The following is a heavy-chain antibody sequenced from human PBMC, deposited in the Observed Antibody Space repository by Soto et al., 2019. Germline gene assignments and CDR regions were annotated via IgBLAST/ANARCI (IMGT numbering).Heavy chain of an antibody. CDR2: ISFSGGSK. D-gene: IGHD2-15*01. CDR3: AKGLCSGGNCLLDFDY. J-gene: IGHJ4*02. Sequence: EVQLLESGGGLVQPGGSLRLSCAASGFTFSSYAMSWVRLTPEKGLEWASGISFSGGSKYYADSVKGRFTISRDNSKNTLYLQMNSLRAEDTAVYYCAKGLCSGGNCLLDFDYWGQGTLVTVSS. V-gene: IGHV3-23*01. CDR1: GFTFSSYA.